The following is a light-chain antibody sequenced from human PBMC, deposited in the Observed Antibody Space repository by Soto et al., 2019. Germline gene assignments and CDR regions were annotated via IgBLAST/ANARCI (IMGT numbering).Light chain of an antibody. V-gene: IGKV3-20*01. Sequence: EIVLTQSPGTLSLSPGERATLSCRASQSVSSNYLAWYQQKPGQAPRLLIYAASSRITGLPDRFSGSGFGTDFTLTISRLEPEDFAVYHSQQYGSSPRTFGQGTKVEIK. CDR2: AAS. CDR3: QQYGSSPRT. CDR1: QSVSSNY. J-gene: IGKJ1*01.